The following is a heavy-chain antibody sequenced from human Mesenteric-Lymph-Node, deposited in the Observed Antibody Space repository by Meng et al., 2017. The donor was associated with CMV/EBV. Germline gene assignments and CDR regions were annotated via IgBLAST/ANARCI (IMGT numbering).Heavy chain of an antibody. CDR2: INHSGST. D-gene: IGHD1-26*01. Sequence: GSLRLSCAVYGGSFSGYYWSWIRQPPGRGLEWIGEINHSGSTNYNPSLKSRVTISIDTSKNQFSLKLSSVTAADTAVYYCARVAELLRRIPPNYYGYYFDYWGQGTLVTVSS. V-gene: IGHV4-34*01. CDR3: ARVAELLRRIPPNYYGYYFDY. J-gene: IGHJ4*02. CDR1: GGSFSGYY.